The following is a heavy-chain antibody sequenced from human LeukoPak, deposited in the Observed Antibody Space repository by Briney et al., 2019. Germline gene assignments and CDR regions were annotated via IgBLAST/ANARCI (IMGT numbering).Heavy chain of an antibody. Sequence: GGSLRLSCAASVFTFSSYGTHWVRHAPGKGLEWVAVISYHGSNKYYADSVKGPFTIPRDNSKNTLYLQMNRLRAEDAAMYYCAKGHSSGWYYFDYWGQGTLVTVSS. CDR1: VFTFSSYG. D-gene: IGHD6-19*01. CDR2: ISYHGSNK. V-gene: IGHV3-30*18. CDR3: AKGHSSGWYYFDY. J-gene: IGHJ4*02.